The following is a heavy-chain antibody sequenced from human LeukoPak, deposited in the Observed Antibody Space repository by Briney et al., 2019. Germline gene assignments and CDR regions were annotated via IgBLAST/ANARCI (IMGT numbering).Heavy chain of an antibody. CDR3: AAKSGYYERWFDP. CDR1: GFTFSSYA. V-gene: IGHV3-23*01. CDR2: ISGSGGST. D-gene: IGHD6-25*01. Sequence: GGSLRLSCAASGFTFSSYAMSWARQAPGKGLEWVSAISGSGGSTYYADSVKGRFTISRDNSKNTLYLQMNSLRAEDTAVYYCAAKSGYYERWFDPWGQGTLVTVSS. J-gene: IGHJ5*02.